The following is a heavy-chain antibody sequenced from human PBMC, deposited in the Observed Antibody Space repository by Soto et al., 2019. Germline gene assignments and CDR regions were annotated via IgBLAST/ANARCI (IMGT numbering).Heavy chain of an antibody. V-gene: IGHV3-30-3*01. CDR1: GFTFSSYA. Sequence: GGSLRLSCAASGFTFSSYAMHWVRQAPGKGLEWVAVISYDGSNKYYADSVKGRFTISRDNSKNTLYLQMNSLRAEDTAVYYCARDPLVEENYYYYGMDVWGQGTTVTVSS. D-gene: IGHD3-3*01. J-gene: IGHJ6*02. CDR3: ARDPLVEENYYYYGMDV. CDR2: ISYDGSNK.